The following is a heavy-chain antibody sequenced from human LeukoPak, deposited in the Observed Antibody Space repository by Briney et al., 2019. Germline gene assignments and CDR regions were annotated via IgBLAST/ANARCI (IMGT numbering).Heavy chain of an antibody. V-gene: IGHV1-8*02. CDR2: MNPNSGNT. J-gene: IGHJ5*02. D-gene: IGHD3-22*01. CDR1: GHTFTSYD. CDR3: AREDYYDSGSFDP. Sequence: SVKVSCKASGHTFTSYDINWVRQATGQGLEWMGWMNPNSGNTAYAQKFQGRVTMTRNTSISTAYMELSSLRSEDTAVYYCAREDYYDSGSFDPWGQGTLVTVSS.